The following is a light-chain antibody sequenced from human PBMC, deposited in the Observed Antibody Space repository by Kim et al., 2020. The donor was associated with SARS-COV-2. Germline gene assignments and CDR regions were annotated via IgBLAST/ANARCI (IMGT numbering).Light chain of an antibody. CDR1: QDIRND. CDR2: DAS. V-gene: IGKV1-17*01. Sequence: ASGGDGVTITCRASQDIRNDLGWYQQNPGRAPKRLIYDASSLQRGVPSWISGSGAGTEFPLTISSVQPEDFATYFCLQHSTYPITFGQGTRLEIK. J-gene: IGKJ5*01. CDR3: LQHSTYPIT.